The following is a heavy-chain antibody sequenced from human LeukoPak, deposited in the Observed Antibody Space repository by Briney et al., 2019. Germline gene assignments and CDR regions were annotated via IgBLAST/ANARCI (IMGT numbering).Heavy chain of an antibody. V-gene: IGHV4-59*12. CDR1: GGSLSTYY. D-gene: IGHD4-23*01. Sequence: SETVSLTCTVSGGSLSTYYWSWIRQTPGQGLEWIGCIYYTGSANYNPSLRSRGTISVDTSKNQFSLKLTSVTAADTAAYYCARGSITVVPAFDIWGQGTMVTVSS. J-gene: IGHJ3*02. CDR3: ARGSITVVPAFDI. CDR2: IYYTGSA.